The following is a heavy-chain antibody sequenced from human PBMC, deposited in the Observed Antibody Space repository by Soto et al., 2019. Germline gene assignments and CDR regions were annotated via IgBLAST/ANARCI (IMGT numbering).Heavy chain of an antibody. CDR2: ISSSSSTI. J-gene: IGHJ5*02. CDR3: ARTLGHSSGWYELNWFDP. Sequence: EVQLVESGGGLVQPGGSLRLSCAASGFTFSSYSMNWVRQAPGKGLEWVSYISSSSSTIYYADSVKGRITISRDNAKNSLYLQMNSLRDEDTAVYYCARTLGHSSGWYELNWFDPWGQGTLVTVSS. D-gene: IGHD6-19*01. V-gene: IGHV3-48*02. CDR1: GFTFSSYS.